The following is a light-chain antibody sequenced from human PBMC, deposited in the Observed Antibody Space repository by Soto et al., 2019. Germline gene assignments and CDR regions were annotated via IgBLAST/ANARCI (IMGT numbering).Light chain of an antibody. V-gene: IGKV3-11*01. CDR2: DAS. CDR1: QSVSSY. Sequence: VLTQSPATLSLSPGERATLSCRASQSVSSYLAWYQQKPGQAPRLLIYDASNRATGIPARFSGSGSGTDFTLTSSSLQADDFATYYCQQYNLYSWTFGQGTKVDIK. J-gene: IGKJ1*01. CDR3: QQYNLYSWT.